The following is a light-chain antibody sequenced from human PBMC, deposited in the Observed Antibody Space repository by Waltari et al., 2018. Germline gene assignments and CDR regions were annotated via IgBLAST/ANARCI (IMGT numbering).Light chain of an antibody. CDR1: QTVLYSDNNNY. Sequence: DIVMTQSPDSLAVSLGEKATISCNSSQTVLYSDNNNYLGWYQQKPGQPPKVLIKWASTREPGVPDRFVGSGSGTDFTLTINSLQAEDVAVYYCQQYFGTPVTFGQGTRLEIK. V-gene: IGKV4-1*01. J-gene: IGKJ2*01. CDR3: QQYFGTPVT. CDR2: WAS.